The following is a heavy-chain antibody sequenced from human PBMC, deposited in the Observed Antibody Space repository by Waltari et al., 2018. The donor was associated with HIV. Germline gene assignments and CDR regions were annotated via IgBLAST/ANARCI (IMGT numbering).Heavy chain of an antibody. CDR3: VKEHQYSHSWYSYYGMDV. CDR2: IGGNGGST. Sequence: EVQVLESGGALVQPGGSLRLSCAASGFTFSNYGMSWVRQAQGKGLEWVATIGGNGGSTYYAGSVKGRFTVSRDNSKNTLYLQMNSLRAEDTAVYFCVKEHQYSHSWYSYYGMDVWGQGTTVTVSS. V-gene: IGHV3-23*01. D-gene: IGHD6-13*01. CDR1: GFTFSNYG. J-gene: IGHJ6*02.